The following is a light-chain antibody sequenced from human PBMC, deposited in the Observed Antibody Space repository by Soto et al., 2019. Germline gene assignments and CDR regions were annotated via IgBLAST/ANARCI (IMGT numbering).Light chain of an antibody. Sequence: QSALTQPASVSGSPGQSITISCTGTSSDVGGYNYVSWYQQHPGKAPKLMIYAVTDPPTGVSNRFSGSNSGNKASLTISGLQAGHEAYYFCSSYTSDITLEVFGGGTTLTVL. J-gene: IGLJ2*01. CDR1: SSDVGGYNY. V-gene: IGLV2-14*01. CDR3: SSYTSDITLEV. CDR2: AVT.